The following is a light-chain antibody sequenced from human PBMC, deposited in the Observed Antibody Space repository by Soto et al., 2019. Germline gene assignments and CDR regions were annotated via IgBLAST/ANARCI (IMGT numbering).Light chain of an antibody. CDR3: QSYDSSLSGVV. CDR1: SSNIGAGYD. V-gene: IGLV1-40*01. CDR2: GNI. J-gene: IGLJ2*01. Sequence: QSVLTQPPSVSGAPGQRVTISCTGSSSNIGAGYDVHWYLQLPGTAPKLLIYGNINRPSGVPDRFSGSKSGTSASLAITGLQAEDEAVYYCQSYDSSLSGVVFGGGTKLTVL.